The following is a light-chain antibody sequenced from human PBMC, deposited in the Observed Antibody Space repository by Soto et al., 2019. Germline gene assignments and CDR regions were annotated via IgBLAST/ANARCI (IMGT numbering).Light chain of an antibody. CDR1: QSISSE. Sequence: EIVMTQSPATLSVSPGESATLSCRASQSISSEFAWYQQKPGQPPRLLIYGASTRATGVPARFTGSGSGSDFILAISGLQSEDFAVYYCHQGHTWPLTFGQGTRLEI. CDR2: GAS. CDR3: HQGHTWPLT. V-gene: IGKV3-15*01. J-gene: IGKJ2*01.